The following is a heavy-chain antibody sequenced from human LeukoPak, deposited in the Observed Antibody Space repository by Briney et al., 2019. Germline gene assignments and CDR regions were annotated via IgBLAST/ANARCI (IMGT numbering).Heavy chain of an antibody. V-gene: IGHV1-2*02. Sequence: ASVKVSCKASGYTFTGYYMHWVRQAPGQGLEWMGWINPNSGGTNYAQKFQGRVTMTRDTSISTAYMELSRLRSDDTAVYYCAREGAGTGSEIPTDNWFDPWGQGTLVTVSS. CDR2: INPNSGGT. J-gene: IGHJ5*02. D-gene: IGHD3-10*01. CDR3: AREGAGTGSEIPTDNWFDP. CDR1: GYTFTGYY.